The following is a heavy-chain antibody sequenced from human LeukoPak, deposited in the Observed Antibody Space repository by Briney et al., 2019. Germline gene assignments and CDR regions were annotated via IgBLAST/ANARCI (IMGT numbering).Heavy chain of an antibody. V-gene: IGHV1-2*02. CDR3: ARVGVYSSSSEWFDP. CDR2: INPNSGGT. Sequence: VASVKVSCKASGYTFTGYYMHWVRQAPGQGLEWMGWINPNSGGTNYAQKFQGRVTMTRDTSISTAYMELSRLRSDDTAVYYCARVGVYSSSSEWFDPWGQGTLVTVSS. D-gene: IGHD6-6*01. CDR1: GYTFTGYY. J-gene: IGHJ5*02.